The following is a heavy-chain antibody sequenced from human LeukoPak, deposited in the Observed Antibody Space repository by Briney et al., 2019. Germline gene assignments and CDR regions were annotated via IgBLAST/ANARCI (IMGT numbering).Heavy chain of an antibody. CDR2: ISYDGSNT. D-gene: IGHD2-8*01. Sequence: GGSLRLSCAASGFTFSSHALSWVRPAPGKGREWLAVISYDGSNTYYVDSVKGRFTISRDDSKNTLYLQMNSLRAEDTAVYYCAKVGTSSLRDWFDPWGQGTLVTVSS. V-gene: IGHV3-30*04. J-gene: IGHJ5*02. CDR3: AKVGTSSLRDWFDP. CDR1: GFTFSSHA.